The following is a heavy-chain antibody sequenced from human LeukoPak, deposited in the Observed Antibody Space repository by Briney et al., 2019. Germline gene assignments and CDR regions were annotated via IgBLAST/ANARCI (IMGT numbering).Heavy chain of an antibody. J-gene: IGHJ4*02. D-gene: IGHD5-24*01. Sequence: GGSLRLSCAASGFTFSNSLMHWVRQVPGKGLVWVARIDIDGSATHYADSVKGRFTISRDNAKNTLYLQMNILRAEDTAVYYCVRDRDGYNYWGQGTLVTVSS. CDR1: GFTFSNSL. CDR3: VRDRDGYNY. V-gene: IGHV3-74*01. CDR2: IDIDGSAT.